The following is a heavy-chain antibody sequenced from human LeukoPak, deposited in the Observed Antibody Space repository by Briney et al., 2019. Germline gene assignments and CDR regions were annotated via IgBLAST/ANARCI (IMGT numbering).Heavy chain of an antibody. V-gene: IGHV4-59*01. D-gene: IGHD3-16*01. J-gene: IGHJ4*02. CDR3: ARGWGYFDY. CDR2: MYYSGST. Sequence: SETLSLTCTVSGASSSSYYWSWIRQPPGKGLEWIGHMYYSGSTNYNPSLKSRVAISVDTSKNQLSLKLSSVTAADTAVYYCARGWGYFDYWGQGTQVTVSS. CDR1: GASSSSYY.